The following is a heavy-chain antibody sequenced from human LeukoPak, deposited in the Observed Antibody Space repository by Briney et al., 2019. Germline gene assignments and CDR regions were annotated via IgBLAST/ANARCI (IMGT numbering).Heavy chain of an antibody. J-gene: IGHJ4*02. CDR2: ISGSGGST. CDR1: GFTFSSYA. D-gene: IGHD6-13*01. CDR3: AKDAEGPSSSWKPFDY. Sequence: GGSLRLSCAASGFTFSSYAMSWVRQAPGKGLEWFSAISGSGGSTYYADSVKGRFTISRDNSKNTLYLQMNSLRAEDTAVYYCAKDAEGPSSSWKPFDYWGQGTLVTVSS. V-gene: IGHV3-23*01.